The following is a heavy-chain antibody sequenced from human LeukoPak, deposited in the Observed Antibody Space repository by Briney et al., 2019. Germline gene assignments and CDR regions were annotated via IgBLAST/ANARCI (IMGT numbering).Heavy chain of an antibody. CDR3: ARGSDMMGYYYYYMDV. J-gene: IGHJ6*03. CDR1: GGSFSGYY. Sequence: PSETLSLTCAVYGGSFSGYYWSWIRQPPGKGLEWIGEINHSGSTNYNPSLKSRVTISVDTSKNQFSLKLSSVTAADTAVYYCARGSDMMGYYYYYMDVWGKGTTVTVSS. V-gene: IGHV4-34*01. CDR2: INHSGST. D-gene: IGHD3-16*01.